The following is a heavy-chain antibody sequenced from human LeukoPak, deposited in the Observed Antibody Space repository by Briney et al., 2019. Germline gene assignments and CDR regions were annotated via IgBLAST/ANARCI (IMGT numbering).Heavy chain of an antibody. D-gene: IGHD3/OR15-3a*01. Sequence: GGSLRLSCAASGFTFSSYWMHWVRQAPGKGLLWVSRINSDGTTTYYADSVKGRFTISRDNAKNTLYLQVNSLRAEDTAVYYCARRTGYGDYFDYWGQGTLVTVSS. V-gene: IGHV3-74*01. CDR3: ARRTGYGDYFDY. J-gene: IGHJ4*02. CDR1: GFTFSSYW. CDR2: INSDGTTT.